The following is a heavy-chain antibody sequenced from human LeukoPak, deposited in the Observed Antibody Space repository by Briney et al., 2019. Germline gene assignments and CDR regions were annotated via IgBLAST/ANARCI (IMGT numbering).Heavy chain of an antibody. D-gene: IGHD2-15*01. CDR1: GFTFSSYG. Sequence: GGSLRLSCAASGFTFSSYGMHWVRQAPGKGLEWVAVISYDGSNKYYADSVKGRFTISRDNSKNTLYLQMNSLRAEDTAVYYCAKGVVVAATGAFDIWGQGTMVTVSS. CDR3: AKGVVVAATGAFDI. CDR2: ISYDGSNK. V-gene: IGHV3-30*18. J-gene: IGHJ3*02.